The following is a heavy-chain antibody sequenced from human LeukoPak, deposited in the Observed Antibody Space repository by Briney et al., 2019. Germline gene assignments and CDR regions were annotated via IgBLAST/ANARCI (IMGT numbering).Heavy chain of an antibody. J-gene: IGHJ4*02. CDR1: GFTFSSYA. CDR2: ISGSGGST. Sequence: GGSLRLSCAASGFTFSSYAMSWVRQAPGKGLEWVSAISGSGGSTYYADPVKGRFTISRDNSKNTLYLQMNSLRAEDTAVYYCAKVRAVVPAAIDYWGQGTLVTVSS. V-gene: IGHV3-23*01. D-gene: IGHD2-2*01. CDR3: AKVRAVVPAAIDY.